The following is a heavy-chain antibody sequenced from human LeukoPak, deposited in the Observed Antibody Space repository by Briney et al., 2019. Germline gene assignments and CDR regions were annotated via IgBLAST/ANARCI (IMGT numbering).Heavy chain of an antibody. J-gene: IGHJ4*02. Sequence: SETLSLTCTVSGGSISSSSYYWGWIRQPPGKGLEWIGSIYYSGSTYYNPSLKSRVTISVDTSKNQFSLKLSSVTAADTAVYYCARDFNEAPLDYWGQATLVTVSS. D-gene: IGHD1-1*01. V-gene: IGHV4-39*07. CDR1: GGSISSSSYY. CDR3: ARDFNEAPLDY. CDR2: IYYSGST.